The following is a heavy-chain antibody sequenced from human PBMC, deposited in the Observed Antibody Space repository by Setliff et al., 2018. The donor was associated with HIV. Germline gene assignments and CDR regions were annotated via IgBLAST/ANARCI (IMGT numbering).Heavy chain of an antibody. D-gene: IGHD6-6*01. CDR3: ARRARGGVIAARGDAFDI. CDR1: GYSFTSYW. CDR2: IYPGDSDT. J-gene: IGHJ3*02. Sequence: GASLKISCKGSGYSFTSYWIGWVRQMHGKGLEWMGIIYPGDSDTIYSPSFQGQVTISADKSISIAYLQWSSLKASDTAMYYCARRARGGVIAARGDAFDIWGQGTMVTVAS. V-gene: IGHV5-51*01.